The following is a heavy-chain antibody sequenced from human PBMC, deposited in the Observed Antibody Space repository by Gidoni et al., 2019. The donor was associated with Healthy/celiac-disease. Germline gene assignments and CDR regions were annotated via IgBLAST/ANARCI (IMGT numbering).Heavy chain of an antibody. CDR2: INHSGST. V-gene: IGHV4-34*01. J-gene: IGHJ5*02. D-gene: IGHD6-19*01. CDR1: GGSFSGYY. Sequence: VQLQQWGAGLLKPSETLSLTCAVYGGSFSGYYWSWIRQPPGKGLEWIGEINHSGSTNYNPPLKSRVTISVDTSKNQFSLKLSSVTAADTAVYYCARGSAGGVYSSGWSIWFDPWGQGTLVTVSS. CDR3: ARGSAGGVYSSGWSIWFDP.